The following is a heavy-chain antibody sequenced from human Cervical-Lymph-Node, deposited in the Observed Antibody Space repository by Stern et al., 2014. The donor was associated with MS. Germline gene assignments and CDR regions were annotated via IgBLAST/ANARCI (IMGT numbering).Heavy chain of an antibody. CDR1: GYTFGAYY. J-gene: IGHJ4*02. D-gene: IGHD3-16*01. V-gene: IGHV1-2*06. Sequence: QVQLVQSGAEVKKSGASMKVSCKASGYTFGAYYMHWVRQAPGQGLDWMGRINANSGGTDSAQKFQGRVTMTRDTSISTVYMELSRLKPDDTAVYYCARAMIVESVFDHWGQGTLVAVSS. CDR2: INANSGGT. CDR3: ARAMIVESVFDH.